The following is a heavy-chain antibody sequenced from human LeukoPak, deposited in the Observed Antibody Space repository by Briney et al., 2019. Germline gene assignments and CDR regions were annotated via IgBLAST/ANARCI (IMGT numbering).Heavy chain of an antibody. D-gene: IGHD1-26*01. CDR1: GGTFSSYA. CDR2: IIPILGIA. CDR3: ARGSYSAGPDY. V-gene: IGHV1-69*04. Sequence: PGASVKVSCKASGGTFSSYAISWVRQAPGQGLEWMGRIIPILGIANYAQKFQGRVTITADKSTSTAYMELSSLRSEDTAVYYCARGSYSAGPDYWGQGTLVTVSS. J-gene: IGHJ4*02.